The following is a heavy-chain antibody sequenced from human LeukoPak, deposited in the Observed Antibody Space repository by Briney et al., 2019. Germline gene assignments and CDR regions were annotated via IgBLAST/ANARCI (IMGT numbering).Heavy chain of an antibody. CDR2: IHHSGSS. CDR1: GGPFRGDN. Sequence: SETLSLTCAVSGGPFRGDNWNWIRQPPGQGLEWIGEIHHSGSSNYNPSLKSRVTISVDRSKNQFSLTLQSVTAADTAVYYCATEGAAGTGTQWHPYDMWGQGTMVTVSS. J-gene: IGHJ3*02. CDR3: ATEGAAGTGTQWHPYDM. D-gene: IGHD1-1*01. V-gene: IGHV4-34*01.